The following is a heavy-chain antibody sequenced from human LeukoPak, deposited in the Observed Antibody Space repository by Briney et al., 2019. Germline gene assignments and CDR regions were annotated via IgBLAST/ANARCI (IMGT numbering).Heavy chain of an antibody. CDR1: GFTFSSYG. D-gene: IGHD6-19*01. Sequence: GRSLRLSCAASGFTFSSYGMHWVRQAPGKGLEWVAVISYDGSNKYYADSVKGRFTISRDNSKNTLYLQMNSLRAEDTAVYYCARGQLWLVLGDYWGQGTLVTVSS. CDR2: ISYDGSNK. J-gene: IGHJ4*02. V-gene: IGHV3-30*03. CDR3: ARGQLWLVLGDY.